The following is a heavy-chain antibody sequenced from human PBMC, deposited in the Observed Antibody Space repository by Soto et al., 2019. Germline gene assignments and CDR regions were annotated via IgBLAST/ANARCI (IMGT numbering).Heavy chain of an antibody. V-gene: IGHV3-9*01. J-gene: IGHJ4*02. CDR1: GFTFDDYA. Sequence: EVQLVESGGGLVQPGMSLRLSCAASGFTFDDYAMHWVRQAPGKGLEWVSGITWNSGGIVYADSVKGRFTISRDNAKNSLYLHMNSLRAEDTALYYCAKDTKGGYNYGYTFDYWGQGTLVTVSS. D-gene: IGHD5-18*01. CDR2: ITWNSGGI. CDR3: AKDTKGGYNYGYTFDY.